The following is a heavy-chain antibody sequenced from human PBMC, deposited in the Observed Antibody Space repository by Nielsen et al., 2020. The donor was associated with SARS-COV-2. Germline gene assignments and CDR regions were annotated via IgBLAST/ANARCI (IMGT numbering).Heavy chain of an antibody. V-gene: IGHV3-15*01. J-gene: IGHJ1*01. CDR1: GFTFTNAW. CDR3: AKDHLLIAVAGQGYFQH. D-gene: IGHD6-19*01. Sequence: GESLKISCAASGFTFTNAWMNWVRQAPGKGLEWVGRLKSKTDGGTTDYAAPVKGRFTISRDDSKNTLYLQMNSLRAEDTAVYYCAKDHLLIAVAGQGYFQHWGQGTLVTVSS. CDR2: LKSKTDGGTT.